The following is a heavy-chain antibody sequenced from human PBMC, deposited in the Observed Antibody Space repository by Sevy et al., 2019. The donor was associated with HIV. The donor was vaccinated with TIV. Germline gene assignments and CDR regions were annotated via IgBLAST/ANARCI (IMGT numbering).Heavy chain of an antibody. J-gene: IGHJ6*03. CDR3: AKDGFKPSVGDENYYYYYMDV. CDR1: FSSYA. Sequence: FSSYAMSWVRQAPGKGLEWVSAISGSGGSTYYADSVKGRFTISRDNSKNTLYLQMNSLRAEDTAVYYCAKDGFKPSVGDENYYYYYMDVWGKGTTVTVSS. CDR2: ISGSGGST. V-gene: IGHV3-23*01. D-gene: IGHD3-16*01.